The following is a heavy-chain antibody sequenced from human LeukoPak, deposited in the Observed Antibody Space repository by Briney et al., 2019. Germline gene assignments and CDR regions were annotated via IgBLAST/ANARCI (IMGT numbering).Heavy chain of an antibody. CDR2: IIPIFGTA. CDR3: ARDQEGFDY. V-gene: IGHV1-69*05. Sequence: ASVKVSCKASGGTFSSYAISWVRQAPGQGLEWMGGIIPIFGTANYAQKFKGRVTVTRDTSTSTVHMELSGLRSEDTAVYYCARDQEGFDYWGQGTLVTVSS. CDR1: GGTFSSYA. J-gene: IGHJ4*02.